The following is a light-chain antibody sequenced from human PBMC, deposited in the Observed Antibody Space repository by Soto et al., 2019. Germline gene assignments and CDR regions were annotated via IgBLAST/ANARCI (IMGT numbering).Light chain of an antibody. CDR1: QSISSW. V-gene: IGKV1-5*01. J-gene: IGKJ3*01. CDR3: QHDNSYSFT. CDR2: DAS. Sequence: DIQLTQSPSTLSASVGARVTITSRASQSISSWLAWYQQKPGKAPKLLIYDASRLESGVTSRFGGSGSVTGFTLTISSLQPDDFATYYCQHDNSYSFTLSRGTKVFIK.